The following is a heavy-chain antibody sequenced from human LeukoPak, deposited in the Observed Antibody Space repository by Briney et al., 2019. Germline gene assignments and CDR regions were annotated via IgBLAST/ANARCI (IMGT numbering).Heavy chain of an antibody. CDR3: AKDERSSGWLDY. CDR1: GFTFSSYG. D-gene: IGHD6-19*01. Sequence: GGSLRLSCAASGFTFSSYGMQWVRQAPGKGLEWVSAISGSGGSTYYADSVKGRFTISRDNSKNTLYLQMNSLRAEDTAVYYCAKDERSSGWLDYWGQGTLVTVSS. J-gene: IGHJ4*02. CDR2: ISGSGGST. V-gene: IGHV3-23*01.